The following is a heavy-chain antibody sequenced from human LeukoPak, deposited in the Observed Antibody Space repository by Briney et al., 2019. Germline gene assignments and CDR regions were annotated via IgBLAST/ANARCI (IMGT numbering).Heavy chain of an antibody. D-gene: IGHD6-13*01. J-gene: IGHJ4*02. CDR1: GDSISSYY. Sequence: SETLSLTCIVSGDSISSYYWSWIRQPPGKGLEWIGYIYYSGSTNYNPSLKSRVTISVDTSKNQFSLKLSSVTAADTAVYYCARGLMIAVAGRGEFHYWGQGTLVTVSS. V-gene: IGHV4-59*01. CDR3: ARGLMIAVAGRGEFHY. CDR2: IYYSGST.